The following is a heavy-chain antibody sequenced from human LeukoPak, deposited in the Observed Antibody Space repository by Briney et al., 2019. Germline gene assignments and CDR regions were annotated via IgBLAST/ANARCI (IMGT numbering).Heavy chain of an antibody. CDR1: GFTFRNYW. CDR2: TKPDGSAE. D-gene: IGHD2-15*01. Sequence: GGSLRLSCAASGFTFRNYWMGWGCQAPGKGLELVANTKPDGSAEYYADSVRGRFTTSRDNANTFLYLQLNSLRAEATAVYYCARDGGLNTTFDYWGQGTLVTVSS. J-gene: IGHJ4*02. V-gene: IGHV3-7*01. CDR3: ARDGGLNTTFDY.